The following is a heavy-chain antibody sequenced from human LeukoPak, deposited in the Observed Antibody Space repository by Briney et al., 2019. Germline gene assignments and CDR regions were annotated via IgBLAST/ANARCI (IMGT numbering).Heavy chain of an antibody. Sequence: ASVKLSCTASGYTFTSYAINWVRQPTGQGLEWMGSMNPNSGNIGYAQKFQGRVTITRNTSISTAYMELSSLRSEDTAVYYCARGLSTVISRYMDVWGKGTTVTVSS. CDR3: ARGLSTVISRYMDV. CDR2: MNPNSGNI. J-gene: IGHJ6*03. V-gene: IGHV1-8*03. CDR1: GYTFTSYA. D-gene: IGHD4-17*01.